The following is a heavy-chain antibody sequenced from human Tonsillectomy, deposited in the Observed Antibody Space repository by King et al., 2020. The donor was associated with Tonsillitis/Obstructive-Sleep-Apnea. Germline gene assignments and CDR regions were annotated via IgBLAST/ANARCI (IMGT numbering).Heavy chain of an antibody. CDR3: ATRYSGRKSYLVDY. V-gene: IGHV4-31*03. J-gene: IGHJ4*02. D-gene: IGHD1-26*01. CDR1: GGSISSGGYY. CDR2: IYYSGST. Sequence: VQLQESGPGLVKPSQTLSLTCTVSGGSISSGGYYWSWIRQHPGKGLEWIGYIYYSGSTYYNPSLKSRVTISVDTSKNQFSLKLSAVTAADTAVYYCATRYSGRKSYLVDYWGQGTLVTVSS.